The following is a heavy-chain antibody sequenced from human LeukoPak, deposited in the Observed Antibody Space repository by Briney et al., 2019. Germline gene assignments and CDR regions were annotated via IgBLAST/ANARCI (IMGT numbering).Heavy chain of an antibody. CDR3: ASSGYSRGWFDP. Sequence: KPSETLSLTCTVSGGSISSYYWSWIRQPPGKGLEWIGYIYYSGSTNYNPSLKSRVTISVDTSKNQFSLRLSSVTAADTAVYYCASSGYSRGWFDPWGQGTLVTVSS. J-gene: IGHJ5*02. CDR2: IYYSGST. D-gene: IGHD6-13*01. CDR1: GGSISSYY. V-gene: IGHV4-59*01.